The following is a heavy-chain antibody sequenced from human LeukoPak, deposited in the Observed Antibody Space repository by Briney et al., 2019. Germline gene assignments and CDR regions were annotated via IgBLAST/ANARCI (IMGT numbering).Heavy chain of an antibody. CDR3: AREISGTYYNPLGYMDV. CDR2: IFTSGIA. J-gene: IGHJ6*03. Sequence: PSETLSLTCTVSGGSIGIYYWNWIRQPAGKGLEWIGRIFTSGIANYNPTLKSRVTMSVDTSKNQFSLNLSSVTAADTAVYYCAREISGTYYNPLGYMDVWGKGTTVTVSS. CDR1: GGSIGIYY. D-gene: IGHD3-10*01. V-gene: IGHV4-4*07.